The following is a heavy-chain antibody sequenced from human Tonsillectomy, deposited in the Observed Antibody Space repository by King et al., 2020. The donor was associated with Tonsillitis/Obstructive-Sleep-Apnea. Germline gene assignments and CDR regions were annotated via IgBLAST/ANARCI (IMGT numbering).Heavy chain of an antibody. CDR3: AGGVPAAIHDYYYYYMDV. J-gene: IGHJ6*03. V-gene: IGHV4-34*01. CDR1: GGSFSGYY. D-gene: IGHD2-2*02. Sequence: VQLQQWGAGLLKPSETLSLTCAVYGGSFSGYYWSWIRQPPGKGLEWIGEINHSGSTNYNPSLKSRVTISVDTSKNQFSLKLSSVTAADTAVYYCAGGVPAAIHDYYYYYMDVCGKGNTVTVSS. CDR2: INHSGST.